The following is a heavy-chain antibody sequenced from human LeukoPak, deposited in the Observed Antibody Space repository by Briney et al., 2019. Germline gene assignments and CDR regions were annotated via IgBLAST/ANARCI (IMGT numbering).Heavy chain of an antibody. J-gene: IGHJ6*03. CDR1: GFTFSSYA. V-gene: IGHV3-23*01. CDR3: AKVLLPCSSTSCYKRGVNYYYMDV. CDR2: ISGSGGST. Sequence: HPGGSLRLSCAASGFTFSSYAMSWVRQAPGKGLEWVSAISGSGGSTYYADSVKGRFTISRDNSKNTLYLRMNSLRAEDTAVYYCAKVLLPCSSTSCYKRGVNYYYMDVWGKGTTVTVSS. D-gene: IGHD2-2*02.